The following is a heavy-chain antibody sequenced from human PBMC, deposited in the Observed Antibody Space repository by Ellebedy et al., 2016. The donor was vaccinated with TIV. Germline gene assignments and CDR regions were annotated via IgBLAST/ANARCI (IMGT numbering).Heavy chain of an antibody. J-gene: IGHJ4*02. CDR3: AKGDDILTGYSLWNY. V-gene: IGHV3-23*01. CDR2: ISGSGGST. Sequence: GGSLRLSXAASGFTFSSYAMSWVRQAPGKGLEWVSAISGSGGSTYYADSVKGRFTISRDNSKNTLYLQMNSLRAEDTAVYYCAKGDDILTGYSLWNYWGQGTLVTVSS. CDR1: GFTFSSYA. D-gene: IGHD3-9*01.